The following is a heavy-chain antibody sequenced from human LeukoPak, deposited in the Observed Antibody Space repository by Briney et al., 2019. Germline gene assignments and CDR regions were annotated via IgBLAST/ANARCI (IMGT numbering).Heavy chain of an antibody. V-gene: IGHV4-61*02. Sequence: SETLSLTCTVSGGSISSGSYSWSWIRQPAGKGLEWIGRIYTSGSTNYNPSLKSRVTISVDTSKNQFSLKLSSVTAADTAVYYCARVRGDYGEDSYYYYMDVWGKGSTVTISS. CDR2: IYTSGST. CDR3: ARVRGDYGEDSYYYYMDV. D-gene: IGHD4-17*01. CDR1: GGSISSGSYS. J-gene: IGHJ6*03.